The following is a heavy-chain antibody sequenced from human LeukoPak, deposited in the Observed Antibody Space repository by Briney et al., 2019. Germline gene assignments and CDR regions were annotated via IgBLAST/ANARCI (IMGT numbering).Heavy chain of an antibody. D-gene: IGHD6-13*01. CDR3: ARDVAAADDWYFDL. CDR2: IYTSVST. J-gene: IGHJ2*01. V-gene: IGHV4-4*07. CDR1: GDSISSYY. Sequence: PSETLSLTCTVSGDSISSYYWSWIRQPAGKGLEWIGRIYTSVSTNYNPSLKSRVTMSVDTSKNQFSLKLSSVTAADTAVYYCARDVAAADDWYFDLWGRGTLVTVSS.